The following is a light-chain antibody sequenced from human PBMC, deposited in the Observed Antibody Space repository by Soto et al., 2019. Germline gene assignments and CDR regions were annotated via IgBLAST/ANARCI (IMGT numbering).Light chain of an antibody. V-gene: IGKV3-20*01. J-gene: IGKJ2*01. CDR1: QSVSNNY. CDR3: QQYNSYPMYT. Sequence: EIVLTQSPGTLCLSPGERATLSCRASQSVSNNYLAWYQQKPGQAPRLLIYGASTRATGISARFSGSGSGTEFTLTISSLQPDDFATYYCQQYNSYPMYTFGQGTKVDIK. CDR2: GAS.